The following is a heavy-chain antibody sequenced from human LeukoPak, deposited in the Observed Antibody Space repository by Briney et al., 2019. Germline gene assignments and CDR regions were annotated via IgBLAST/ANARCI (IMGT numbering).Heavy chain of an antibody. D-gene: IGHD6-19*01. V-gene: IGHV3-66*02. CDR1: AFTVSSNC. Sequence: GGSLRLSCTASAFTVSSNCMSWVRQAPGKGREWVSLIYTAGNTYYADSVKGRFTISRDISKNTLYLQMSSLRTDDTAMYYCARVAVEGREFFQRWGQGTLVTVSS. CDR3: ARVAVEGREFFQR. CDR2: IYTAGNT. J-gene: IGHJ1*01.